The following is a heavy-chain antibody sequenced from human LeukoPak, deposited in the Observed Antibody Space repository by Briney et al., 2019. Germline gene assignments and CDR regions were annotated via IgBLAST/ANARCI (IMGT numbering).Heavy chain of an antibody. CDR3: ARPNSNYDANWFDP. J-gene: IGHJ5*02. CDR1: GASISSYY. Sequence: SETLSLTCTVSGASISSYYWSWIRQPPGKGLEWIGYIYYSGSTNYNPSLKSRVTISVDTSKNQFSLKLSSVTAADTAVYYCARPNSNYDANWFDPWGQGTLVTVSS. V-gene: IGHV4-59*08. CDR2: IYYSGST. D-gene: IGHD4-11*01.